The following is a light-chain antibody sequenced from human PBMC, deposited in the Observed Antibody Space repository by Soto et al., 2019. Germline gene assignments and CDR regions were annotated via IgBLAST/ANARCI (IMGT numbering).Light chain of an antibody. J-gene: IGLJ2*01. CDR3: AAWDGSLNVVL. V-gene: IGLV1-44*01. Sequence: QSVLTQPSSASGTPGQTVTISCSGTSSNIGTNTVNWYRQVPGTAPKLLIFNDNVRPSGVPGRFSGSRSGTSASLAISGLQSEDAADYYCAAWDGSLNVVLLGGGTKVTVL. CDR2: NDN. CDR1: SSNIGTNT.